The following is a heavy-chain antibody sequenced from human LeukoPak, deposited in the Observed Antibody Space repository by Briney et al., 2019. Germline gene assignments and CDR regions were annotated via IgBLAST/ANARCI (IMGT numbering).Heavy chain of an antibody. Sequence: GGSLRLSCAASGFTLSNYYMDWVRQAPGEGLEWVAVISYDGSNKYYADSVKGRFTISRDNSKNTLYLQMNSLRAEDTAVYYCARDRVSVPDTAMVLLFDYWGQGTLVTVSS. V-gene: IGHV3-30-3*01. CDR2: ISYDGSNK. J-gene: IGHJ4*02. D-gene: IGHD5-18*01. CDR3: ARDRVSVPDTAMVLLFDY. CDR1: GFTLSNYY.